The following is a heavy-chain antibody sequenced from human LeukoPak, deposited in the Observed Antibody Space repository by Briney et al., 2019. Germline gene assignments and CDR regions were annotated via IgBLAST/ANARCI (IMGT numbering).Heavy chain of an antibody. CDR3: ARGLRDVVIKELVDY. CDR2: IIPILGVA. D-gene: IGHD3-22*01. CDR1: GGTFNSYT. J-gene: IGHJ4*02. Sequence: SVKVSCKASGGTFNSYTFSWVRQAPGQGLQWMGRIIPILGVANYAQEFQGRVTITADKSTSTVYMELSSLRFEDTAVYYCARGLRDVVIKELVDYWGQGTLVTVSS. V-gene: IGHV1-69*02.